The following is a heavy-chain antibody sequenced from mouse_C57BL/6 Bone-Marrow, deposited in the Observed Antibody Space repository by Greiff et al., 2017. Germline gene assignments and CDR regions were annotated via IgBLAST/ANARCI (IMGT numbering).Heavy chain of an antibody. J-gene: IGHJ2*01. Sequence: VQLQQSGAELVRPGASVKLSCTASGFNIKDDYMHWVKQRPEQGLEWIGWIDPENGDTEYASKFQGKATITADTSSNTAYLQRSSLTSEDTAVYYCTTWDGYYWGQGTTLTVSS. CDR1: GFNIKDDY. CDR2: IDPENGDT. CDR3: TTWDGYY. D-gene: IGHD2-3*01. V-gene: IGHV14-4*01.